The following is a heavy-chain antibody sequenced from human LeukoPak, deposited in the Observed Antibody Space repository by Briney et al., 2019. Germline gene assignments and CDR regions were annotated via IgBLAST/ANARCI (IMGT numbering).Heavy chain of an antibody. J-gene: IGHJ4*02. CDR1: GGSISSYY. CDR2: IYYSGST. V-gene: IGHV4-59*08. D-gene: IGHD3-22*01. CDR3: ARSPNYDSSGYYPHPLNFDY. Sequence: SETLSLTCTVSGGSISSYYWSWIRQPPGKGLEWIGNIYYSGSTNYNPSLKSRVTISVDTPKNQFSLKLSAVTAADTAVYYCARSPNYDSSGYYPHPLNFDYWGQGTLVTVSS.